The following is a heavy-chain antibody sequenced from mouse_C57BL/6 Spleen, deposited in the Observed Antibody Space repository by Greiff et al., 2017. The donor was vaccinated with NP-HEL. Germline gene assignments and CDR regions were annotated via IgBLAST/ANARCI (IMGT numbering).Heavy chain of an antibody. J-gene: IGHJ3*01. Sequence: DVRLVGPGGGLVQPGGSLKLSCAASGFTFSDYGMAWVRQAPRKGPDWVATISNLAYIIYYADSVTGRFTISRENAKNTLYLEMSSLRSEDTAMYDCARQGGNAAGMFAYWGQGTLVTVSA. CDR1: GFTFSDYG. D-gene: IGHD4-1*01. CDR3: ARQGGNAAGMFAY. V-gene: IGHV5-15*01. CDR2: ISNLAYII.